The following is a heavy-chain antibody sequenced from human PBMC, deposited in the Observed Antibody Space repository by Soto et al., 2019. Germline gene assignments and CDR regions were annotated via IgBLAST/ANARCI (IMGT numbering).Heavy chain of an antibody. CDR2: ISPDGTET. CDR3: ARATSWRMDV. V-gene: IGHV3-7*01. CDR1: GLTFRANY. Sequence: EVQLVESGGGLVQPGGSLRLSCATSGLTFRANYMSWVRQAPGKGLQWVAKISPDGTETHYVDSVKGRFTISRDNASNLLYLHIESLTVADTAMYHCARATSWRMDVWGQGTTVTFPS. J-gene: IGHJ6*02.